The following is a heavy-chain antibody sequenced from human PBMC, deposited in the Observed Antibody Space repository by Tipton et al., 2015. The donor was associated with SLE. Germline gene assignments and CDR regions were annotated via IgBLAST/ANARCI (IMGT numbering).Heavy chain of an antibody. CDR1: GGSISSHY. CDR3: ASGTSMHYDAFDI. V-gene: IGHV4-59*11. J-gene: IGHJ3*02. Sequence: TLSLTCTVSGGSISSHYWSWIRQPPGKGLEWIGYIYYSGSTNYNPSLKSRVTISVDTSKNQFSLKLSSVTAADTAVYYCASGTSMHYDAFDIWGQGTMVTVSS. D-gene: IGHD2/OR15-2a*01. CDR2: IYYSGST.